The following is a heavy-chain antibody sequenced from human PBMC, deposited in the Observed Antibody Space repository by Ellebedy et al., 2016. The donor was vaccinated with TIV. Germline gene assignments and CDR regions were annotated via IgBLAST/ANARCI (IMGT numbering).Heavy chain of an antibody. Sequence: AASVKVSCKASGYPFTNYDINWVRQATGQGLAWMGRMNPNIGNTGYAQKFQGRVTITRNTSINTAYMELSSLRSEDTAVYYCATLSRDPFDYWGRGTLVTVSS. V-gene: IGHV1-8*03. J-gene: IGHJ4*02. D-gene: IGHD3-10*01. CDR2: MNPNIGNT. CDR3: ATLSRDPFDY. CDR1: GYPFTNYD.